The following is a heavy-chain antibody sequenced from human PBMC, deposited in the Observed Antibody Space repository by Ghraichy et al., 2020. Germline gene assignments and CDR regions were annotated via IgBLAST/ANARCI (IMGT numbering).Heavy chain of an antibody. J-gene: IGHJ4*02. CDR3: AKDGVPASIRVFDY. V-gene: IGHV3-23*01. D-gene: IGHD2-2*02. Sequence: GGVLRLSCTASGFTFSSYAMSWVRQAPGKGLEWVSAITGSGGSTYYADSVKGRFTISRDNSKNTLYLQMNSLRAEDTAVYYCAKDGVPASIRVFDYWGQGTLVTVSS. CDR1: GFTFSSYA. CDR2: ITGSGGST.